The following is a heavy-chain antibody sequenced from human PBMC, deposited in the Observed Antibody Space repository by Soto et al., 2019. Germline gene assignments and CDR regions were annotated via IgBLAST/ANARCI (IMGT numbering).Heavy chain of an antibody. CDR2: IWYDGSNK. V-gene: IGHV3-33*01. D-gene: IGHD2-15*01. CDR1: GFTFSSYG. CDR3: AGDSRRGGDYYFYGMGV. J-gene: IGHJ6*02. Sequence: PGGSLRLSCAASGFTFSSYGMHWVRQAPGKGLEWVAVIWYDGSNKYYKDSVKGRFTISRDNSKNKVSLKLNNLRDEDTAVYYCAGDSRRGGDYYFYGMGVWGQGTTVTVSS.